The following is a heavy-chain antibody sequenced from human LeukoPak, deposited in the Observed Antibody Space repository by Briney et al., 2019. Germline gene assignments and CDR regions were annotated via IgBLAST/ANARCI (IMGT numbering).Heavy chain of an antibody. CDR2: INPNSGGT. CDR1: GYTFTGYY. J-gene: IGHJ5*02. D-gene: IGHD2-15*01. V-gene: IGHV1-2*02. Sequence: ASVKVSCKASGYTFTGYYMHWVRQAPGQGLEWMRWINPNSGGTNYAQKFQGRVTMTRDTSISTACMELSRLRSDDTAVYYCARSAGSYYCSGGSCYVRTSWFDPWGQGTLVTVSS. CDR3: ARSAGSYYCSGGSCYVRTSWFDP.